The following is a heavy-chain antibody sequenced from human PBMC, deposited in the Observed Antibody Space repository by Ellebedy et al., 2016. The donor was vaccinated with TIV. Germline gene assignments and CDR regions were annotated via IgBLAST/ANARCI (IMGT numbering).Heavy chain of an antibody. CDR1: GFIFSNYA. CDR3: AKWTVYRGYYDSSGYLGYLDY. CDR2: ISGNGGST. Sequence: PGGSLRLSCAASGFIFSNYAMSWVRQAPGKGLEWVSAISGNGGSTFYADSVKGRFTISRDNSKDTLYLQMSSLRAEDTAAYYCAKWTVYRGYYDSSGYLGYLDYWGQGTLVTVSS. D-gene: IGHD3-22*01. J-gene: IGHJ4*02. V-gene: IGHV3-23*01.